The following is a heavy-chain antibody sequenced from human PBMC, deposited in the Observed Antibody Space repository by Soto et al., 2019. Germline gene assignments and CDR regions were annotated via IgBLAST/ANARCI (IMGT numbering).Heavy chain of an antibody. Sequence: GGSLRLSCTASGFIFDTYDMHWVRQATGKGLEWVSTVDTFGDTYYPGSVKGRFSVSRENAENSLFLHMNSLRAEDTAVYYCVRGSGYSSWGQGTLVTVSS. CDR2: VDTFGDT. J-gene: IGHJ4*02. CDR1: GFIFDTYD. V-gene: IGHV3-13*01. CDR3: VRGSGYSS. D-gene: IGHD5-18*01.